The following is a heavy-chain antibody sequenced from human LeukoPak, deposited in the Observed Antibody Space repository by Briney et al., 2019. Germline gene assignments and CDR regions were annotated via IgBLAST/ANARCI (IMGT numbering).Heavy chain of an antibody. V-gene: IGHV3-7*01. D-gene: IGHD1-26*01. CDR1: GFTFRNYW. CDR2: IKQDGSEI. Sequence: PGGSLRLSCAASGFTFRNYWMDWVRQAPGKGLEWVANIKQDGSEIFYVDSVKGRFTISRDNAKNSLYLQMSSLRAEDTAVYYCAGGGDSKSYFGYFDYWAQGTLVTVSS. J-gene: IGHJ4*02. CDR3: AGGGDSKSYFGYFDY.